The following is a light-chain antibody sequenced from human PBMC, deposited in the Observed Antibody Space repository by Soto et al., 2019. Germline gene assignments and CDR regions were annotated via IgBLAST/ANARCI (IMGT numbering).Light chain of an antibody. V-gene: IGKV1-5*03. CDR1: QSISSW. Sequence: DIQMTQSPSTLSASVGARVPITCRARQSISSWLAWYQQKPGKAPKLLIYKASSLGSGVPSRFSGSGSGTEFTLTISSLQPDDFATYYCQQYNSYSRTFGQGTKVDIK. J-gene: IGKJ1*01. CDR3: QQYNSYSRT. CDR2: KAS.